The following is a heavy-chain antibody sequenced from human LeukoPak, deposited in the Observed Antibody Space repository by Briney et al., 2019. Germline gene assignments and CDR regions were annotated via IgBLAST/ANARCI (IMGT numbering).Heavy chain of an antibody. V-gene: IGHV1-69*13. D-gene: IGHD3-10*01. Sequence: SVKVSCKASGGTFSSYAISWVRQAPGQGLEWMGGIIPIFGTANYALKFQGRVTITADESTSTAYMELSSLRSEDTAVYYCARTRSGGYYNPYYFDYWGQGSLVTVSS. J-gene: IGHJ4*02. CDR2: IIPIFGTA. CDR1: GGTFSSYA. CDR3: ARTRSGGYYNPYYFDY.